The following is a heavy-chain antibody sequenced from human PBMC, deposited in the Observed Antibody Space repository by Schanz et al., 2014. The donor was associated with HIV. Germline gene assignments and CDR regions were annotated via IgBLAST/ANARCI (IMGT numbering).Heavy chain of an antibody. CDR1: GYSFTSYA. J-gene: IGHJ6*02. D-gene: IGHD1-26*01. CDR2: MNPSTGNS. Sequence: QVQLVQSGAEVQKPGASVKVSCKASGYSFTSYAINWVRQASGLGLEWMGWMNPSTGNSGYAQMFQVRVTMTRDTSISTAYLEVDSLKSEDTAVYYCARGPKWEGLMDVWGQGTTVIVSS. V-gene: IGHV1-8*02. CDR3: ARGPKWEGLMDV.